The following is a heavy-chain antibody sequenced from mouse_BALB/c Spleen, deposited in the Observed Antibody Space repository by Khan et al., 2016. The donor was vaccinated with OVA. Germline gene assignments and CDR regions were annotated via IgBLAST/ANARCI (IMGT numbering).Heavy chain of an antibody. J-gene: IGHJ3*02. Sequence: EVELVESGGGLVKPGGSLKLSCAASGFTFSSYAMSWVRQTPEKRLEWVATISSGGSYTYYPDSVKGRFTISSDNAKNTLYLQMSSLRSEDTAMYYCARQGGYWGQGTLVTGSA. CDR3: ARQGGY. CDR2: ISSGGSYT. V-gene: IGHV5-9-3*01. CDR1: GFTFSSYA.